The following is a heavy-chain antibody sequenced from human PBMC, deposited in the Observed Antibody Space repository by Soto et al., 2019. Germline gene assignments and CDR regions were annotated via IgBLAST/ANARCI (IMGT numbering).Heavy chain of an antibody. V-gene: IGHV3-33*01. CDR1: GFTSRNHG. CDR3: ARGSNNQVVDP. CDR2: ICYDGSEK. D-gene: IGHD1-26*01. Sequence: QVQLVESGGGVVQPGRSLRLSCEGSGFTSRNHGMHWIRQSPGKGLEWLAVICYDGSEKYYADSVKGRFTISRDNSKNTLYLQMNSLKVEDTTIYYCARGSNNQVVDPWGQGTVVTVS. J-gene: IGHJ5*02.